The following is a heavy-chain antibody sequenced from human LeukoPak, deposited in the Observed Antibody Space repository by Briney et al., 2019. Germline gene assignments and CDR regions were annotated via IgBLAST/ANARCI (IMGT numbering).Heavy chain of an antibody. J-gene: IGHJ6*02. CDR3: ARPRDPYYYYYGMDV. Sequence: ASVKVSCKACGGTFSSYAISWVRQAPGQGLEWMGRIIPILGIANYAQKFQGRVTITADKSTSTAYMELSSLRSEDTAVYYCARPRDPYYYYYGMDVWGQGTTVTVSS. V-gene: IGHV1-69*04. CDR1: GGTFSSYA. CDR2: IIPILGIA.